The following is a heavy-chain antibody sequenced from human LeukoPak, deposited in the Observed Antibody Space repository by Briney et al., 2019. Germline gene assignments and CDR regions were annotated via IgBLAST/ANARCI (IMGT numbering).Heavy chain of an antibody. CDR3: ARGIAARGTDY. CDR1: GFTFSSYA. CDR2: ISYDGSNK. Sequence: GGSLRLSCAASGFTFSSYAMHWVRQAPGKGLEWVAVISYDGSNKYYADSVKGRFTISRDNSKNTLYLQMNSLRAEDTAVYYCARGIAARGTDYWGQGTLVTVSS. D-gene: IGHD6-6*01. J-gene: IGHJ4*02. V-gene: IGHV3-30*01.